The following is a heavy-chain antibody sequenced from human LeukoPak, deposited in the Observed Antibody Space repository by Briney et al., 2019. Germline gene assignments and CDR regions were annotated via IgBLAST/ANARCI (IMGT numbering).Heavy chain of an antibody. D-gene: IGHD1-1*01. CDR1: GSRFTTYW. J-gene: IGHJ4*02. CDR2: IYPGDSDT. V-gene: IGHV5-51*01. Sequence: TGGSLQISCKGSGSRFTTYWIAWVRQLPGKGLEWMGIIYPGDSDTRYSPSFQGQITISAAKSSRHSYQQWSSLKASDTAMYYCAGGYSSVYWGQGTLVTVSS. CDR3: AGGYSSVY.